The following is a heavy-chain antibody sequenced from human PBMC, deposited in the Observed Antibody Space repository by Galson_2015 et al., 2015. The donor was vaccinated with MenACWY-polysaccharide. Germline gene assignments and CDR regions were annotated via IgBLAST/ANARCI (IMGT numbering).Heavy chain of an antibody. D-gene: IGHD1-26*01. CDR2: ISSGGTI. J-gene: IGHJ4*02. Sequence: SLRLSCAASGFTFSSYSMNWVRQAPGKGLEWVSYISSGGTIYYADSVKGRFIISRDNAKNSLYLQMNSLRDDDTAVYYCARVLKGLAGATPDYWGQGTLVTVSS. CDR3: ARVLKGLAGATPDY. CDR1: GFTFSSYS. V-gene: IGHV3-48*02.